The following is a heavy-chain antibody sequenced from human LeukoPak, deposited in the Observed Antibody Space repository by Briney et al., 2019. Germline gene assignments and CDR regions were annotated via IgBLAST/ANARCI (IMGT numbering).Heavy chain of an antibody. V-gene: IGHV4-38-2*02. CDR2: IYYSGST. Sequence: ASETLSLTCTVSGYSISSGYHWGWIRQPPGKGLEWIGYIYYSGSTNYNPSLKSRVTMSVDTSKNQFSLMLSSVTAADTAVYYCAREGSGDGYTDYWGQGTLVTVSS. CDR3: AREGSGDGYTDY. D-gene: IGHD5-24*01. CDR1: GYSISSGYH. J-gene: IGHJ4*02.